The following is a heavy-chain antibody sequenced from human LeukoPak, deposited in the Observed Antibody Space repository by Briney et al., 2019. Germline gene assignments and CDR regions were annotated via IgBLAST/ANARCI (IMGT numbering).Heavy chain of an antibody. CDR3: ASGVPVDY. Sequence: SETLSLTCTVSGGSISSISYYWGWIRQPPGKGLEWIGSIYYSGSTYYNPSLKSRVTISVDTSKNQFSLKLSSVTAADTAVYYCASGVPVDYWGQGTLVTVSS. J-gene: IGHJ4*02. CDR1: GGSISSISYY. D-gene: IGHD3-10*01. V-gene: IGHV4-39*01. CDR2: IYYSGST.